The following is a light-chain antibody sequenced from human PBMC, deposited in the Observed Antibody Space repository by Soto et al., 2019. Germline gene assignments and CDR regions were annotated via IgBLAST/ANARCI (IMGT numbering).Light chain of an antibody. CDR3: CSYAGSSTYVV. CDR2: EGS. V-gene: IGLV2-23*01. CDR1: SSDVGSYNL. J-gene: IGLJ2*01. Sequence: QSALTQPASVSGSPGQSITICCTGTSSDVGSYNLVSWYQLHPGKAPKLMIYEGSKRPSGVSNRFSGSKSGNMASLTISGLQAEDEADYYCCSYAGSSTYVVFGVGTKLTVL.